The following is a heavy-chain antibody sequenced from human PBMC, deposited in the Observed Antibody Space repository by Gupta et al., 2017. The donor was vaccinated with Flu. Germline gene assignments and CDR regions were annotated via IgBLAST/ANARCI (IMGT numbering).Heavy chain of an antibody. CDR3: ARAWDVTVAGTFDY. CDR2: ISSSSSYI. V-gene: IGHV3-21*01. Sequence: QDQGKGLEWVSSISSSSSYIYYADSVKGRFTISRHNAKNSLYLQMNSLRAEDTAVYYCARAWDVTVAGTFDYWGQGTLVTVSS. D-gene: IGHD6-19*01. J-gene: IGHJ4*02.